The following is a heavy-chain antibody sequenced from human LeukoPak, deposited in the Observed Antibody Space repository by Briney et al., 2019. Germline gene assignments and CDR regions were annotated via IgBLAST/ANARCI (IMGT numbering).Heavy chain of an antibody. D-gene: IGHD6-19*01. CDR3: ARETAVAGMTHFDY. CDR1: GGSISSHY. J-gene: IGHJ4*02. Sequence: SETPSLTCTVSGGSISSHYWSWIRQPPGKGLEWIGYIYYSGSTNYNPSLKSRVTISVDTSKNQFSLKLSSVTAADTAVYYCARETAVAGMTHFDYWGQGTLVTVSS. V-gene: IGHV4-59*11. CDR2: IYYSGST.